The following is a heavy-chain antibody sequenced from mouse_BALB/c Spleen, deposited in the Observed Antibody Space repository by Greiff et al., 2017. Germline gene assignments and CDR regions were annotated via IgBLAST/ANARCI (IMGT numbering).Heavy chain of an antibody. CDR1: GFTFSSYG. CDR3: AKYGNYEFAY. V-gene: IGHV5-6-3*01. D-gene: IGHD2-10*02. Sequence: EVLLVESGGGLVQPGGSLKLSCAASGFTFSSYGMSWVRQTPDKRLELVATINSNGGSTYYPDSVKGRFTISRDNAKNTLYLQMSSLKSEDTAMYYWAKYGNYEFAYGGQGTLVTVSA. J-gene: IGHJ3*01. CDR2: INSNGGST.